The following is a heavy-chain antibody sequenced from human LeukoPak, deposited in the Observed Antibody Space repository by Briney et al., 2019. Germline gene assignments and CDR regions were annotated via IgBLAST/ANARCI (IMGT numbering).Heavy chain of an antibody. Sequence: SETLSLTCTVSGGXISSGGYYWSWIRQHPGKGLEWIGYIYYSGSTYYNPSLKSRVTISVDTSKNQFSLKLSSVTAADTAVYCCARHRQLSAARINYFDYWGQGTLVTVSS. J-gene: IGHJ4*02. CDR1: GGXISSGGYY. CDR3: ARHRQLSAARINYFDY. D-gene: IGHD2-2*01. CDR2: IYYSGST. V-gene: IGHV4-31*03.